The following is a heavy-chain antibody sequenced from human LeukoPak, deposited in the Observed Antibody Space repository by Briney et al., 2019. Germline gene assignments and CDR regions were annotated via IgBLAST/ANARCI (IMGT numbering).Heavy chain of an antibody. V-gene: IGHV3-64*01. CDR3: ARAMGVTDY. D-gene: IGHD2-21*02. J-gene: IGHJ4*02. CDR2: ISTNGGST. Sequence: QPGGSLRLSCAASGFTFSNYVMQWVRQVPGKGLEYVSAISTNGGSTYYANSVKGRFTISRDNSKNTLYLQMDSLRAEDMAVYYCARAMGVTDYWGQGTLVTVSS. CDR1: GFTFSNYV.